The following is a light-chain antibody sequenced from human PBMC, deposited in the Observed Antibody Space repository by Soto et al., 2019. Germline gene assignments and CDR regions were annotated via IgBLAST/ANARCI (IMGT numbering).Light chain of an antibody. Sequence: ELVLTQSPVTLSLSPGKRATLSCRTSQSLRSDLDWSQQKPGQAPWLPIYGASTRATDIPARFSGSGSGTDFTLTISRQEPEDFAVYYCQQYGSFGQGTKVDI. CDR1: QSLRSD. V-gene: IGKV3-20*01. CDR2: GAS. J-gene: IGKJ1*01. CDR3: QQYGS.